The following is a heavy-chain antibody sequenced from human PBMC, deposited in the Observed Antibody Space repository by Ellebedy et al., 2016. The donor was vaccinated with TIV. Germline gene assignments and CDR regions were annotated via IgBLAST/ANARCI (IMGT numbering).Heavy chain of an antibody. Sequence: PGGSLRLSCAASGLTFSDHYMDCVRQPPGKGLEWVGFIRSKAYGGTTEYAASLKGTFTISRDDSKNSLYLQMNSLKSEDTAVYYCARRARGGSGSYSIDYWGQGTLVTVSS. CDR1: GLTFSDHY. V-gene: IGHV3-72*01. CDR3: ARRARGGSGSYSIDY. J-gene: IGHJ4*02. CDR2: IRSKAYGGTT. D-gene: IGHD1-26*01.